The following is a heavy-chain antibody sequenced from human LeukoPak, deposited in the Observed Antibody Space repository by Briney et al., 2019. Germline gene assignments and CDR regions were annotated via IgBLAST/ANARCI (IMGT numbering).Heavy chain of an antibody. D-gene: IGHD3-16*01. CDR2: ISGSGGST. CDR3: ARDASYFYMDV. V-gene: IGHV3-23*01. CDR1: GFTFSSYG. Sequence: PGGSLRLSCAASGFTFSSYGMSWVRQAPGKGLEWVSAISGSGGSTYYADSVKGRFTISTDNAKNSLYLQMNSLGAEDTAIYYCARDASYFYMDVWGKGTTVTISS. J-gene: IGHJ6*03.